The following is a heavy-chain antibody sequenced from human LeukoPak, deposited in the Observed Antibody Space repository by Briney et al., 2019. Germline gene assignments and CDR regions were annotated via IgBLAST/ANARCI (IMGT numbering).Heavy chain of an antibody. V-gene: IGHV1-3*01. J-gene: IGHJ4*02. CDR3: ARGTIDCSSSSCYTFDN. D-gene: IGHD2-2*02. CDR2: INAGNGNT. CDR1: GYTFTSYA. Sequence: ASVKVSCKASGYTFTSYAMHWVRQAPGQRLEWMGWINAGNGNTKYSRKFQGRVTITSDTSASTAYMELSSLRSEDTAVYYCARGTIDCSSSSCYTFDNWGQGTLVTVS.